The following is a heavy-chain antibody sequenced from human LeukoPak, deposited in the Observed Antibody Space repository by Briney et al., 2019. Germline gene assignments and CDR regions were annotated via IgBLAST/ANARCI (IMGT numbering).Heavy chain of an antibody. CDR2: ISSSSSTI. Sequence: PGGSLRLSCAASGFTFSSYSMNWVRQAPGKGLEWVSYISSSSSTIYYADSVKGRFTISRDNAKNSLYLQMNSLRAEDTAVYYCARDFPGAGSGYLFDPWGQGTLVTVSS. D-gene: IGHD3-3*01. V-gene: IGHV3-48*01. J-gene: IGHJ5*02. CDR1: GFTFSSYS. CDR3: ARDFPGAGSGYLFDP.